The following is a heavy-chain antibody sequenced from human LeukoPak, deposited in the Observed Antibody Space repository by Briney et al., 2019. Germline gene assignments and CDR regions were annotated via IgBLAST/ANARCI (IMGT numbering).Heavy chain of an antibody. CDR2: ISGSGSFI. J-gene: IGHJ4*02. CDR1: GFTFSDYY. Sequence: GGSLRLSCAASGFTFSDYYMNWIRQAPGKGLEWVSYISGSGSFIYYADSVKGRFTISRDNAKNSLYLHMNSLRAEDTALYYCSKEPYDDSRSYSPDYWGQGTLVTVSS. V-gene: IGHV3-11*04. CDR3: SKEPYDDSRSYSPDY. D-gene: IGHD3-22*01.